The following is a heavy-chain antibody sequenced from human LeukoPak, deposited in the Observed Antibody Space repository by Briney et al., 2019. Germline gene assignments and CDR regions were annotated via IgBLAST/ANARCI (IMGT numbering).Heavy chain of an antibody. J-gene: IGHJ4*02. CDR2: ISSSSSTI. CDR3: ARDPSGSIYSNLDY. Sequence: GGSLRLSCAASGFTFSSYSMNWVRQAPGKGLEWVSYISSSSSTIYYADSVKGRFTISRDNAKNSLYLQMNSLRAEDTAVYYCARDPSGSIYSNLDYWGQGTLVTVSS. V-gene: IGHV3-48*01. D-gene: IGHD4-11*01. CDR1: GFTFSSYS.